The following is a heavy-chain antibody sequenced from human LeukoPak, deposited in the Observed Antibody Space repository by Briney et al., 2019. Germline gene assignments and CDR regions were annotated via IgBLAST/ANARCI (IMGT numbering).Heavy chain of an antibody. J-gene: IGHJ4*02. Sequence: GGSLRLSCAASGFIFSNYAMSWVRQAPGKGLEWVSAITNSGGTTYYADSVKGRFTISRDNSKNTPYLQMNSLRAEDTAVYYCASGIHVTTRGNRDYWGQGTLVTISS. CDR1: GFIFSNYA. D-gene: IGHD4-17*01. CDR2: ITNSGGTT. CDR3: ASGIHVTTRGNRDY. V-gene: IGHV3-23*01.